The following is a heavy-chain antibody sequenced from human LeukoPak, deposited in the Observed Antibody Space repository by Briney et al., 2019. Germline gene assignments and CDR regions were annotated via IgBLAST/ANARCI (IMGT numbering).Heavy chain of an antibody. J-gene: IGHJ3*01. CDR2: FSPYNGDT. CDR1: GNTVTNYG. D-gene: IGHD3-16*01. CDR3: AIGQGVITWGGADVYDV. V-gene: IGHV1-18*01. Sequence: GASVRVSCKASGNTVTNYGVNWVRQAPGQRPECMGWFSPYNGDTKHAPKLKGRVTLTVDTLTSTAYMELRTLISDDTATYYCAIGQGVITWGGADVYDVWGQGTTVIVS.